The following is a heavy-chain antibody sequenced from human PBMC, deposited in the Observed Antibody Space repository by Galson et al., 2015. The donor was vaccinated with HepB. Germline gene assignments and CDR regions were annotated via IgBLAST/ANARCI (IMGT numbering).Heavy chain of an antibody. CDR1: GFTFSSYG. V-gene: IGHV3-30*18. Sequence: SLRLSCAASGFTFSSYGMHWVRQAPGKGLEWVAVISYDGSNKYYADSVKGRFTISRDNSKNTLSLQMNSLRAEDTAVYYCAKDIVRAVAGLEGYFDYWGQGTLVTVSS. CDR2: ISYDGSNK. J-gene: IGHJ4*02. CDR3: AKDIVRAVAGLEGYFDY. D-gene: IGHD6-19*01.